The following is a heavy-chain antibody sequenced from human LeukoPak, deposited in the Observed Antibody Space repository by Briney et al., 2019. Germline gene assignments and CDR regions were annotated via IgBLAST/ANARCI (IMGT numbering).Heavy chain of an antibody. D-gene: IGHD3-16*01. V-gene: IGHV4-39*01. CDR1: GGSISSDNYY. CDR3: ARHASYYFGMDV. Sequence: SETLSLTCTVSGGSISSDNYYWGWIRQSPGRGLEWIGNINYSGTTYYNPSLKSRVTISVDTFKNQFSLKVNSVTAADSAVYYCARHASYYFGMDVWGHGTTVTVSS. CDR2: INYSGTT. J-gene: IGHJ6*02.